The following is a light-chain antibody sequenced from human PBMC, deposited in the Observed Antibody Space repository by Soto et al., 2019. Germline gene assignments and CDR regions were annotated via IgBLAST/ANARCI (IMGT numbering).Light chain of an antibody. CDR2: DAS. CDR3: QQRSNWPLT. J-gene: IGKJ4*01. V-gene: IGKV3-11*01. Sequence: EIVLTQSPATLSLSPGERGTLSCMASQSVSSYLAWYQQKPGQAPRLIIYDASIRATGIPARFSGSGSGTDFTLTISSLEPEDFAVYYCQQRSNWPLTFGGGTKVDIK. CDR1: QSVSSY.